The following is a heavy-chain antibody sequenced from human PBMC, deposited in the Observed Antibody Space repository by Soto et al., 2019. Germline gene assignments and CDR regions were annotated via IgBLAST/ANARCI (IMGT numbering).Heavy chain of an antibody. J-gene: IGHJ4*02. V-gene: IGHV1-46*01. D-gene: IGHD2-21*01. CDR2: INPHGGST. Sequence: QVQLVQSGAEVKKPGASVKVSCKASGYTFIHYYIHWVRQAPGQGLEWMAIINPHGGSTNYAQKFRGRVTVTSDTSTTTVAMELNSLGSDDTAVYFCARALLQGDFWGQGTLVTVSS. CDR3: ARALLQGDF. CDR1: GYTFIHYY.